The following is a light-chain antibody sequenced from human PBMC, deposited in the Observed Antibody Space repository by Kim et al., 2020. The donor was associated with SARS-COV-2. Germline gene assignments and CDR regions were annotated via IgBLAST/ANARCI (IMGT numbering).Light chain of an antibody. CDR3: HQQLSSPRA. Sequence: DIVMTQSPDSLAVSLGERATINCRSSQSVLHNSNNRKYLTWYQQKPGQPPKLLISWASTRESGVPDRFSGSGSGTDFTLTISSLQAEDVALYYCHQQLSSPRAFGQGTKVDIK. CDR1: QSVLHNSNNRKY. V-gene: IGKV4-1*01. CDR2: WAS. J-gene: IGKJ1*01.